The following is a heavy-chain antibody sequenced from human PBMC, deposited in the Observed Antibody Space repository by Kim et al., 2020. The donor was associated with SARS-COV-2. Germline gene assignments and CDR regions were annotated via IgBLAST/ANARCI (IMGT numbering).Heavy chain of an antibody. CDR2: INHSGST. CDR1: GGSFSGYY. CDR3: ARELTRYSSSWYCFDP. J-gene: IGHJ5*02. D-gene: IGHD6-13*01. Sequence: SETLSLTCAVYGGSFSGYYWSWIRQPPGKGLEWIWEINHSGSTNYNPSLKSRVTISVDTSKNQFSLKLSSVTAADTAVYYCARELTRYSSSWYCFDPWG. V-gene: IGHV4-34*01.